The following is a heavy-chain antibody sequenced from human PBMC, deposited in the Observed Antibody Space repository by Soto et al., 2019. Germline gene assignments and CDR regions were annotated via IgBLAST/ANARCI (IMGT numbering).Heavy chain of an antibody. V-gene: IGHV1-69*13. CDR2: IIPIFGTA. CDR3: ARGRRGYSGYSAATEFDY. Sequence: SVKVSCKASGGTFSSYAISWVRQAPGQGLEWMGGIIPIFGTANYAQKFQGRVTITADESTSTAYMELSSLRSEDTAVYYCARGRRGYSGYSAATEFDYWGQGTLVTVSS. D-gene: IGHD5-12*01. CDR1: GGTFSSYA. J-gene: IGHJ4*02.